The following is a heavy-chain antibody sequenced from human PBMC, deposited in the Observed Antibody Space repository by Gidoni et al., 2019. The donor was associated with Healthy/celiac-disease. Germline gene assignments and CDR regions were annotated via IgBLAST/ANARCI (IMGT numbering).Heavy chain of an antibody. CDR2: IYYSGST. V-gene: IGHV4-59*01. J-gene: IGHJ6*02. Sequence: QVQLQESGPGLVKPSETLSLTCTVPGGSISSYYWSWIRQPPGKGLEWIGYIYYSGSTNYNPSLKSRVTISVDTSKNQFSLKLSSVTAADTAVYYCARDALMEYYGMDVWGQGTTVTVSS. CDR3: ARDALMEYYGMDV. CDR1: GGSISSYY. D-gene: IGHD3-10*01.